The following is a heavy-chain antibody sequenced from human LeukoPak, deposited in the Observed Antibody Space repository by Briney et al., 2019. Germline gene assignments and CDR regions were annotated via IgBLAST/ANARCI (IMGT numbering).Heavy chain of an antibody. CDR2: IWYDGSNK. V-gene: IGHV3-33*01. CDR3: ARDRYSSSSPFDY. J-gene: IGHJ4*02. Sequence: GGSLRLSCAASGFTFSSYGMHWVRQAAGKGLEWVAVIWYDGSNKYYADSVKGRFTISRDNSKNTLYLQMNSLRAEDTAVYYCARDRYSSSSPFDYWGQGTLVTVSS. D-gene: IGHD6-6*01. CDR1: GFTFSSYG.